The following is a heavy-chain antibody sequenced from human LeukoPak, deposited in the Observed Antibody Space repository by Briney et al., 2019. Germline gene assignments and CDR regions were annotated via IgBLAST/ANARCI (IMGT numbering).Heavy chain of an antibody. D-gene: IGHD4-17*01. CDR1: GGSISSSSYY. CDR2: IYYSGST. V-gene: IGHV4-61*05. J-gene: IGHJ2*01. CDR3: ARHWDYGDLYWYFDL. Sequence: SETLSLTCTVSGGSISSSSYYWGWIRQPPGKGLEWIGYIYYSGSTNYNPSLKSRVTISVDTSKNQFSLKLSSVTAADTAVYYCARHWDYGDLYWYFDLWGRGTLVTVSS.